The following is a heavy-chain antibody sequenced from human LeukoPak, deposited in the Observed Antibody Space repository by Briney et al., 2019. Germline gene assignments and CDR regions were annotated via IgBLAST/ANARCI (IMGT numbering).Heavy chain of an antibody. CDR3: ARGKVFDP. V-gene: IGHV4-4*09. CDR1: GGSISSYY. CDR2: IYTSGST. Sequence: PSETLSLTCTVSGGSISSYYWSWLRQPPGKGLEWIGYIYTSGSTNYNPSLKSRVTISVDTSKNQFSLKLSSVTAADTAVYYCARGKVFDPCGPGTLVTVSS. J-gene: IGHJ5*02.